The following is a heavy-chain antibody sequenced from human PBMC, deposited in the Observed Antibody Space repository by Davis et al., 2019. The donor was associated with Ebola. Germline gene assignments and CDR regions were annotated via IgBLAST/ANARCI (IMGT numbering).Heavy chain of an antibody. Sequence: GESLKISCAASGFTFSSYAMSWVRQAPGKGLEWVSVIYSGGSTYYADSVKGRFTISRDNSKNTLYLQMNSLRAEDTAVYYCARDLLGIDYWGQGTLVTVSS. CDR2: IYSGGST. J-gene: IGHJ4*02. CDR1: GFTFSSYA. CDR3: ARDLLGIDY. V-gene: IGHV3-53*01. D-gene: IGHD7-27*01.